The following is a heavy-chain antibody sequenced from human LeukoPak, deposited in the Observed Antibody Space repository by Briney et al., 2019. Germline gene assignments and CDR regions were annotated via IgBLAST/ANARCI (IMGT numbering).Heavy chain of an antibody. CDR3: ARERGDYGFTPSYFDY. CDR1: GGSISSYY. CDR2: IYTSGST. Sequence: SETLSLTCTVSGGSISSYYWSWIRQPAGKGLEWIGRIYTSGSTNYNPSLKSRVTISVDTSKNQFSLKLSSVTAADTAVYYCARERGDYGFTPSYFDYWGQGTLVTVSS. V-gene: IGHV4-4*07. D-gene: IGHD4-17*01. J-gene: IGHJ4*02.